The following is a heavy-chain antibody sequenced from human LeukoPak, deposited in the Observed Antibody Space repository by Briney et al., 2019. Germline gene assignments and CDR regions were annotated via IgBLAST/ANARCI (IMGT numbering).Heavy chain of an antibody. CDR1: GESLSGNY. CDR3: ARQKTGEDPDLGYYSGDGCYSFHY. CDR2: IHNSGST. J-gene: IGHJ4*02. Sequence: SETLSLTCAVYGESLSGNYWSWISQPPGKGREWVGEIHNSGSTNNNPSLKSRAPMTVDASNQQFSLRLSSVTAVDTAVYYCARQKTGEDPDLGYYSGDGCYSFHYWGPGTLVTVSS. V-gene: IGHV4-34*04. D-gene: IGHD2-15*01.